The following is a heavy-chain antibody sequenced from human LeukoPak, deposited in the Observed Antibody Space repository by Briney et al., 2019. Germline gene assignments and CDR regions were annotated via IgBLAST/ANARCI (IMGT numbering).Heavy chain of an antibody. D-gene: IGHD3-22*01. CDR3: ARGSWYYYDSSVEFFDY. J-gene: IGHJ4*02. CDR1: GYTFTGYY. CDR2: INPNSGGT. V-gene: IGHV1-2*06. Sequence: ASVKVSCKASGYTFTGYYMHWVRQAPGQGLEWMGRINPNSGGTNYAQKFQGRVTMTRDTSISTAYMELSRLRSDDTAVYYCARGSWYYYDSSVEFFDYWGQGTLVTVSS.